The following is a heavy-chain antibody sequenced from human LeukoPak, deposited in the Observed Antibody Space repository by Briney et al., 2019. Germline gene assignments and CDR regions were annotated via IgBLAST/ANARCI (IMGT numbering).Heavy chain of an antibody. CDR1: GGSMRSYY. D-gene: IGHD2-21*01. CDR3: ARIRCGRGQERCYNH. J-gene: IGHJ5*02. CDR2: IYNTGST. Sequence: SETLSLTCTVSGGSMRSYYWNWIRQPAGKGLEWLGRIYNTGSTDNNPSLKSRVTISVDYSKNQFSLRLNSVTAADTAVHYCARIRCGRGQERCYNHWAQGSLVTVSS. V-gene: IGHV4-4*07.